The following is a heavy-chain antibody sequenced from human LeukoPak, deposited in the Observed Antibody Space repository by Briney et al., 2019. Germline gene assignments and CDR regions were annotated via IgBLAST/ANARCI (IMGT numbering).Heavy chain of an antibody. CDR2: IRSKAYGGTT. CDR1: GFTFGDYA. Sequence: GGSLRLSCTASGFTFGDYAMSWFRQAPGKGLEWVGFIRSKAYGGTTEYAASVKGRFTISRDDSKSIAYLQMNSLKTEDTAVYYFTRDLPSTATYYFDYWGQGTMVTVSS. D-gene: IGHD4-17*01. V-gene: IGHV3-49*03. CDR3: TRDLPSTATYYFDY. J-gene: IGHJ4*02.